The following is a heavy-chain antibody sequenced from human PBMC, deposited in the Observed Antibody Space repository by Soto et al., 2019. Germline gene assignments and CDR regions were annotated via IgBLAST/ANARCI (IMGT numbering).Heavy chain of an antibody. J-gene: IGHJ5*02. Sequence: PSETLSLTCTVTGGPISVYYWTWIRQSAGGGLEWIGRIYSSGSTNYNPSLKSRVTISLDTSMNHFSLRLSSVTAADTAVYYCARGQRFHDWFDPWGQGTLVTVSS. CDR3: ARGQRFHDWFDP. CDR2: IYSSGST. V-gene: IGHV4-4*07. CDR1: GGPISVYY. D-gene: IGHD3-3*01.